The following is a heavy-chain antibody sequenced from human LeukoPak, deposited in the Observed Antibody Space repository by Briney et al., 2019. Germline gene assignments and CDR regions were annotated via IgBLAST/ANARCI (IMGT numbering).Heavy chain of an antibody. CDR1: GFIFSSYW. Sequence: GSLRLSCAASGFIFSSYWMSWVRQAPGKGLEWVANVKRDGSEKYYVDSVKGRFTISRDNAKNSLYLQMNSLRAEDTAVYYCARDIDYEDYWGQGTLVTVSS. D-gene: IGHD4-17*01. V-gene: IGHV3-7*01. CDR2: VKRDGSEK. J-gene: IGHJ4*02. CDR3: ARDIDYEDY.